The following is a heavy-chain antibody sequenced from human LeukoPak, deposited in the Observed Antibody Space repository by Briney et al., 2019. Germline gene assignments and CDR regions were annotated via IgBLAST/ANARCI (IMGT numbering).Heavy chain of an antibody. Sequence: GASVKVSCKVSGYTLTELSMHWVRQAPGKGLEWMGGFDPEGGETIYAQKFQGRVTMTEDTSTDTAYMELSSLRSEDTAVYYCATATVTTQAYNWFDPWGQGTLVTVSS. J-gene: IGHJ5*02. CDR3: ATATVTTQAYNWFDP. V-gene: IGHV1-24*01. CDR2: FDPEGGET. CDR1: GYTLTELS. D-gene: IGHD4-17*01.